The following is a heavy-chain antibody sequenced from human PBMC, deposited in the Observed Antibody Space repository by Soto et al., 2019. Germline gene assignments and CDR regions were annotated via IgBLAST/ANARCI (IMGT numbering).Heavy chain of an antibody. CDR2: IYYSGST. D-gene: IGHD1-7*01. Sequence: PSETLSLTCTVSGGSISSSSYYWGWIRQPPGKGLEWIGSIYYSGSTYYNPSLKSRVTISVDTSKNQFSLKLSSVTAADTAVYYCATQLELRVPWFDPWGQGTLVTVS. J-gene: IGHJ5*02. V-gene: IGHV4-39*01. CDR1: GGSISSSSYY. CDR3: ATQLELRVPWFDP.